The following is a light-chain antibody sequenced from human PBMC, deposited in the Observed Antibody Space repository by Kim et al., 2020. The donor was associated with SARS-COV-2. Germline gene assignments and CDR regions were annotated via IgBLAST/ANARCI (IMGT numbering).Light chain of an antibody. CDR3: NSRDSSGNHLV. CDR2: GKN. J-gene: IGLJ3*02. CDR1: SLRSYY. V-gene: IGLV3-19*01. Sequence: DLGQTVRITWQGDSLRSYYASWYQQKPGQAPVLVIYGKNNRPSGIPDRFSGSSSGNTASLTITGAQAEDEADYYCNSRDSSGNHLVFGGGTQLTVL.